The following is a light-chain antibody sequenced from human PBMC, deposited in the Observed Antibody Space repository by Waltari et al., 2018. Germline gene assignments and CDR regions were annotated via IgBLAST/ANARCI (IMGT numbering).Light chain of an antibody. CDR3: LSYTNTAVRV. CDR2: EVS. CDR1: SSDVGAHHY. J-gene: IGLJ3*02. Sequence: QSALTQPASVSGSPGPAITLSSTGPSSDVGAHHYVSWYRQYPGNAPQVLIYEVSNRPSGVSNRFSGSKSGNTASLTISGLQAEDEADYYCLSYTNTAVRVFSGGTRLTVL. V-gene: IGLV2-14*01.